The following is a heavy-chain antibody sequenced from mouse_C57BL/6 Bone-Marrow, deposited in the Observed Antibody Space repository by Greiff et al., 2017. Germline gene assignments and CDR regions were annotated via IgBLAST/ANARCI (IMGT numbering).Heavy chain of an antibody. J-gene: IGHJ3*01. CDR2: IYPRSGNT. CDR1: GYTFTSYG. CDR3: ATPYYYGSSYQFAY. D-gene: IGHD1-1*01. Sequence: QVQLQQSGAELARPGASVKLSCKASGYTFTSYGISWVKQRTGQGLEWIGEIYPRSGNTYYNEKFKGKATLTADKSSSTAYMELRSLTSEDSEVYFCATPYYYGSSYQFAYWGQGTLVTVSA. V-gene: IGHV1-81*01.